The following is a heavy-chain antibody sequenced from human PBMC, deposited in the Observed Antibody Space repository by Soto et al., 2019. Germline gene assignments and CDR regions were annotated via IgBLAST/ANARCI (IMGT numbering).Heavy chain of an antibody. CDR2: TKSKTDGGTI. D-gene: IGHD1-20*01. V-gene: IGHV3-15*07. CDR1: GLTFTNAW. CDR3: VNSGYYHGVDV. Sequence: EVQLVESGGGLGKPGGSLRLSCEASGLTFTNAWMTWVRQAPGKGLEWVGRTKSKTDGGTIDYAAPVKGRFSISRDDSKNTLYLQMNSLKTEDTAVYYCVNSGYYHGVDVWGQGTTVIVSS. J-gene: IGHJ6*02.